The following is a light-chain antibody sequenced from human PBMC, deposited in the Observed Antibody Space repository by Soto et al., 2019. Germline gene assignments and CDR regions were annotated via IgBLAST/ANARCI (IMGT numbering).Light chain of an antibody. CDR1: QAITNN. J-gene: IGKJ3*01. V-gene: IGKV1-9*01. CDR2: EES. CDR3: QQYQSYFLT. Sequence: DIHLTQSPSSLSASVGDRVTITCRASQAITNNLAWYQQKPRNPPKLLIYEESTLHSGVPSRFSGRKVGTQFILTIDSLQPEDFATYYCQQYQSYFLTFGPGTTVDMK.